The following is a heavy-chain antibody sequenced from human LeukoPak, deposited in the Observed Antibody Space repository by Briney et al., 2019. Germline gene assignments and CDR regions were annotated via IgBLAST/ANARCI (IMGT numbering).Heavy chain of an antibody. CDR1: GDSIYSSY. V-gene: IGHV4-4*07. CDR2: VYTSGNT. D-gene: IGHD2-21*02. Sequence: SETLSLTCTVSGDSIYSSYWTWIRQPAGKGLKWIGRVYTSGNTKYNPSLKSRVTISVDKSKNQFSLKVNSVTAADTAVYYCARDQTATGYFDYWGQGALVTVSS. CDR3: ARDQTATGYFDY. J-gene: IGHJ4*02.